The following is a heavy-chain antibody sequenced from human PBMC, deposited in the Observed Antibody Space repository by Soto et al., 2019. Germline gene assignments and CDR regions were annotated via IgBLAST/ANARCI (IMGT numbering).Heavy chain of an antibody. CDR3: TTDPGSSWYDPKTYYYYYGMDV. V-gene: IGHV3-15*07. J-gene: IGHJ6*02. CDR2: IKSKTDGGTT. CDR1: GFTFSNAW. Sequence: GGSLRLSCAASGFTFSNAWMNWVRQAPGKGLEWVGRIKSKTDGGTTDYAAPVKGRFTISRDDSKNTLYLQMNSLKTEDTAVYYCTTDPGSSWYDPKTYYYYYGMDVWGQGTTVTVSS. D-gene: IGHD6-13*01.